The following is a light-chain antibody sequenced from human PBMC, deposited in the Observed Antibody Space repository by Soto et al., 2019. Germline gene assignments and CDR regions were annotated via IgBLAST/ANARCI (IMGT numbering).Light chain of an antibody. V-gene: IGKV3-20*01. CDR3: QQHTLSMYT. CDR1: QSVARD. Sequence: EIVLTQSPGTLSLSPGETATLSCRASQSVARDLTWYQHKPGQAPRLLISRASTGATGIPDRFSGSGSGTDCTLTINRLEPEDSAVYYCQQHTLSMYTFGQGTKLEIK. J-gene: IGKJ2*01. CDR2: RAS.